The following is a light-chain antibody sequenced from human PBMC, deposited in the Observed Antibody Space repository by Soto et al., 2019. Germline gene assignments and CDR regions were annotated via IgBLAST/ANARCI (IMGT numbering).Light chain of an antibody. V-gene: IGLV2-23*01. Sequence: QSALTQPASVSGSPGQSITISCTGTSRDVGSYDLVSWYQHHPGKAPKLMIYEGTKRPSGVSNRFSGSKSGNTASLAISGLQAEDEADYYCQSFDDSLRGFLFGTGTKLTVL. CDR3: QSFDDSLRGFL. CDR1: SRDVGSYDL. CDR2: EGT. J-gene: IGLJ1*01.